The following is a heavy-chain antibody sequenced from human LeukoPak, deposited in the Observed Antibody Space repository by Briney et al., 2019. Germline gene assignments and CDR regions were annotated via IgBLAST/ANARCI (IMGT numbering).Heavy chain of an antibody. CDR2: ISGGTT. CDR1: GFTISTYG. J-gene: IGHJ4*02. CDR3: AKSVYHSGNY. Sequence: GGSLRLSCAASGFTISTYGMSWVRQAPGKGLEWVSSISGGTTYYADSVKGRFTISRDNSKSTVSLQMNSLRAEDTAEYYCAKSVYHSGNYWGQGTLVTVSS. D-gene: IGHD3-10*01. V-gene: IGHV3-23*01.